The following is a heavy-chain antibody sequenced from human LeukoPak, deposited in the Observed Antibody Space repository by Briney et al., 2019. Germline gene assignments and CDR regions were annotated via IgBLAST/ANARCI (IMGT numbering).Heavy chain of an antibody. D-gene: IGHD3-16*01. CDR2: ISGSGGST. CDR1: GFTLSSYA. CDR3: AKSDGGSYFNWFDP. J-gene: IGHJ5*02. V-gene: IGHV3-23*01. Sequence: GGSLRLSCAASGFTLSSYAMSWVRQAPGKGLEWVSAISGSGGSTYYADSVKGRFTISRDNSKNTLYLQMNSLRAEDTAVYYCAKSDGGSYFNWFDPWGQGTLVTVSS.